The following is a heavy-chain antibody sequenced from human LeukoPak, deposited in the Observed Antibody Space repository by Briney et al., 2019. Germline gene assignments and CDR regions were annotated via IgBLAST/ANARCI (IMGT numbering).Heavy chain of an antibody. CDR1: GYSFTSYW. V-gene: IGHV5-51*01. Sequence: GEPLKISCKGSGYSFTSYWIGWVRQMPGKGLEWMGIIYPGDSDTRYSPSFQGQVTISADKSISTAYLQWSSLKASDTAMYYCARLSGMVVPAATNFDYWGQGTLVTVSS. D-gene: IGHD2-2*01. J-gene: IGHJ4*02. CDR3: ARLSGMVVPAATNFDY. CDR2: IYPGDSDT.